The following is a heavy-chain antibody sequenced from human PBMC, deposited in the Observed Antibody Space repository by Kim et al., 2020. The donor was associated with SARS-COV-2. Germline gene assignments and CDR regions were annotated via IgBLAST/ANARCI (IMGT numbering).Heavy chain of an antibody. D-gene: IGHD3-3*01. J-gene: IGHJ4*02. Sequence: ASVKVSCKAFGYSFIHFTVHWLRQAPGQSLEWMGWINADNGNTKYSQRFQGRVTITRDRSATTAYMDLSSLRSEDTAVYFCAREANEWYDNNKDKTLFFWGQGTLVTVSS. CDR1: GYSFIHFT. CDR3: AREANEWYDNNKDKTLFF. V-gene: IGHV1-3*01. CDR2: INADNGNT.